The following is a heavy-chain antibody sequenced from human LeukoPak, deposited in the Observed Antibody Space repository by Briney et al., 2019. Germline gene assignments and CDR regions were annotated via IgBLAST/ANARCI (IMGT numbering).Heavy chain of an antibody. CDR2: INHNEFT. J-gene: IGHJ6*03. Sequence: PPETLSLTCAVYGGSFTTYYWSWIRQPPGKGLEWIGEINHNEFTNYNPSLKNRVTITIDTSKKQFSLRLTSVTAADTAVYYCARTANYYYYYMDVWGKGTTVIVSS. CDR3: ARTANYYYYYMDV. CDR1: GGSFTTYY. V-gene: IGHV4-34*01.